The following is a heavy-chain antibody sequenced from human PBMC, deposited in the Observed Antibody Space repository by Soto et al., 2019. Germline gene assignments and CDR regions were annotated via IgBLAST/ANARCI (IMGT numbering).Heavy chain of an antibody. Sequence: SVKVSCKASGGTFSSYAISWVRQAPGQGLEWMGGIIPIFGTANYAQKFQGRVTITADESTSTAYMELSSLRSEDTAVYYCARTESGYSYGFADLWGQGTTVTVSS. CDR1: GGTFSSYA. CDR3: ARTESGYSYGFADL. J-gene: IGHJ6*02. CDR2: IIPIFGTA. V-gene: IGHV1-69*13. D-gene: IGHD5-18*01.